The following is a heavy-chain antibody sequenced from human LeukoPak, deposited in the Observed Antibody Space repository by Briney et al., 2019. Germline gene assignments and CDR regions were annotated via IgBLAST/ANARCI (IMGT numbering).Heavy chain of an antibody. CDR3: ARDMGSGYSFDY. CDR2: ISYDGSNK. D-gene: IGHD3-22*01. J-gene: IGHJ4*02. V-gene: IGHV3-30-3*01. CDR1: GFTFSSYA. Sequence: PGGSLRLSCAASGFTFSSYAMHWVRQAPGKGLEWVAVISYDGSNKYYADSVKGRFTTSRDNSKNTLYLQMNSLRAEDTAVYYCARDMGSGYSFDYWGQGTLVTVSS.